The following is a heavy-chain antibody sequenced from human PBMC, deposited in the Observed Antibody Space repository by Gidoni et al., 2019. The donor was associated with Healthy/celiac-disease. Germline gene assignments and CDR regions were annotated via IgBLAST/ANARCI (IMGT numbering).Heavy chain of an antibody. V-gene: IGHV3-11*05. J-gene: IGHJ3*02. CDR2: ISSSSSYT. Sequence: QVQLVESGGGLVKPGGSLRLSCAASGFTFSAYYMSWIRQAPGKGLEWVSYISSSSSYTNYADSVKGRFTISRDNANNSLYLQMNSLRAEDTAVYYCARPPVPYCSSTSCADAFDIWGQGTMVTVSS. CDR1: GFTFSAYY. D-gene: IGHD2-2*01. CDR3: ARPPVPYCSSTSCADAFDI.